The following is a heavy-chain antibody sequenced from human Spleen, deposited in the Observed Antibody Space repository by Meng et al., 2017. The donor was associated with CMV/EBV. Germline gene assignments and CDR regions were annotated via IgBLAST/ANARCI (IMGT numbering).Heavy chain of an antibody. CDR1: GFTFRKYA. CDR3: AKDNFVGSGHNAFDI. Sequence: GESLKISCAASGFTFRKYAMTWVRQAPGKGLEWVSLIYGNDHSTYYADSVKGRFTISRDDSKNTLSLQMNSLRAEDTAIYYCAKDNFVGSGHNAFDIWGQGTMVTVSS. V-gene: IGHV3-23*03. D-gene: IGHD3-3*01. CDR2: IYGNDHST. J-gene: IGHJ3*02.